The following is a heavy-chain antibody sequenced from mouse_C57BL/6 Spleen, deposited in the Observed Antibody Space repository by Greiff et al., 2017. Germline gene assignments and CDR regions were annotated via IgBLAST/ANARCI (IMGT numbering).Heavy chain of an antibody. Sequence: EVQLQQSGPELVKPGASVKISCKASGYTFTDYYMNWVKQSHGKSLEWIGDINPNNGGTSYNQKFKGKATLTVDKSSSTAYMELRSLTSEDSAVYYCARSAYYSNSYYFDYWGQGTTLTVSS. CDR2: INPNNGGT. CDR3: ARSAYYSNSYYFDY. J-gene: IGHJ2*01. CDR1: GYTFTDYY. V-gene: IGHV1-26*01. D-gene: IGHD2-5*01.